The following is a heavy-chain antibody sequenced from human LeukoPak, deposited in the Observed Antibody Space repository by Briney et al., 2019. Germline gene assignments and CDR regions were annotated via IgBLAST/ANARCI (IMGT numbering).Heavy chain of an antibody. V-gene: IGHV1-2*06. CDR3: ARDRTRDDAFDI. D-gene: IGHD1-1*01. Sequence: ASVKVSCKASGYTFTGYYMHWVGQAPGQGLEWMGRINPNSGGTNYAQKFQGRVTMTRDTSIGTAYMELSRLRSDDTAVYYCARDRTRDDAFDIWGQGTMVTVSS. CDR1: GYTFTGYY. J-gene: IGHJ3*02. CDR2: INPNSGGT.